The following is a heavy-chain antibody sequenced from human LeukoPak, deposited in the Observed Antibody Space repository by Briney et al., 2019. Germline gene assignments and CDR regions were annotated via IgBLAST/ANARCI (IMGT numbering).Heavy chain of an antibody. J-gene: IGHJ3*02. Sequence: SETLSLTCTVSGGSISSYYWSWIRQPPGKGLEWIGYIYYSGSTNYNPSLKSRATISADTSKTESSLKLSSVTAADTAVYFCARDMRAVAGTGAFDIWGQGTMVTVSS. CDR2: IYYSGST. V-gene: IGHV4-59*01. D-gene: IGHD6-19*01. CDR1: GGSISSYY. CDR3: ARDMRAVAGTGAFDI.